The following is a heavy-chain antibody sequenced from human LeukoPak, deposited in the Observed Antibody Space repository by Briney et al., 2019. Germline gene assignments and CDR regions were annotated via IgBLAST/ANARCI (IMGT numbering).Heavy chain of an antibody. CDR1: GGSISSYY. D-gene: IGHD2/OR15-2a*01. J-gene: IGHJ5*02. CDR3: ARAGPYYASNWFDP. V-gene: IGHV4-59*01. Sequence: SETLSLTCTVSGGSISSYYWSWIRQPPGKGLEWIGYMYYSGSTNYNPSLKSRVTISVDTFKNQFSLKLSSVTAADTAVYYCARAGPYYASNWFDPWGQGTLVTVSS. CDR2: MYYSGST.